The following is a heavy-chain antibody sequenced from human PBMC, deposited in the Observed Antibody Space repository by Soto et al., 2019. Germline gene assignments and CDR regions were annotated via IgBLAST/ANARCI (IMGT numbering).Heavy chain of an antibody. CDR2: ISSSSSTI. V-gene: IGHV3-48*01. CDR1: GFTFSSYS. CDR3: ARDPAYGLNWFDP. Sequence: EVQLVESGGGLVQPGGSLRLSCAASGFTFSSYSMNWVRQAPGKGLEWVSYISSSSSTIYYADYVKGRFTISRDNAKKSLYLQMNSLTAEDTAVYYCARDPAYGLNWFDPWGQGTLVTVSS. D-gene: IGHD4-17*01. J-gene: IGHJ5*02.